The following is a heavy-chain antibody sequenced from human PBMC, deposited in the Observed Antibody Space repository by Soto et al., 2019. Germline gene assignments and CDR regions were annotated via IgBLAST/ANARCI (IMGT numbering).Heavy chain of an antibody. CDR3: ARSGARDSWLADY. D-gene: IGHD6-19*01. CDR2: IYTSGDT. CDR1: GDSIGSYH. J-gene: IGHJ4*02. V-gene: IGHV4-4*07. Sequence: PSETLSLTCTVSGDSIGSYHWSWIRQPAGKGLEWIGRIYTSGDTNYNPSLKSRLTMSVDTSKNQFSLKLTSVTAADTAVYYCARSGARDSWLADYWGQGTLGTVSS.